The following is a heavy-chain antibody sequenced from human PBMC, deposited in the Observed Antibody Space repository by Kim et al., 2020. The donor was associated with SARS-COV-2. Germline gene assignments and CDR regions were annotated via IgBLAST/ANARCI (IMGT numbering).Heavy chain of an antibody. J-gene: IGHJ4*02. CDR1: GDSISGYN. CDR3: ARGLDD. V-gene: IGHV4-4*07. Sequence: SETLSLTCTVSGDSISGYNCNWIRQPAGKGLEWIGRISTSGSANYNPSLEIRVTMSVDTSKSQFSLKLSTVTAADTAVYFCARGLDDWGQGTLVTVSS. CDR2: ISTSGSA.